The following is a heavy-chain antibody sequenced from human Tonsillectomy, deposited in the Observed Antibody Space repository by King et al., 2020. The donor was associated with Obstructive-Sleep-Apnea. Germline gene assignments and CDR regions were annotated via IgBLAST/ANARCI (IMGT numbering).Heavy chain of an antibody. CDR3: AKGLMHRGILGVVTHYYYYCGRDV. CDR1: GFTFGEYA. Sequence: VQLVESGGVVVQPGGSLRLSCAASGFTFGEYAMHWVRQAPGKGLEWVSLINWDDSSTFYADSVKGRFTVSRDNSKNSLYLQMNSLRAEDTALYYCAKGLMHRGILGVVTHYYYYCGRDVWGKGTTVTVSS. CDR2: INWDDSST. D-gene: IGHD3-3*01. J-gene: IGHJ6*04. V-gene: IGHV3-43D*03.